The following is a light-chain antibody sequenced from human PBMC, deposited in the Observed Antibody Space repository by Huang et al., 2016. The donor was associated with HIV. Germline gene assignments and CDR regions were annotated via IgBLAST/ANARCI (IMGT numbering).Light chain of an antibody. CDR2: GAS. CDR3: QQYNNWPPWT. J-gene: IGKJ1*01. V-gene: IGKV3-15*01. CDR1: QSISSN. Sequence: EIVMTQSPGTLSVSPGESAVLSCRASQSISSNLAWYQQKPGQAPRLLICGASARATCIPARFRGSGSGTKFTLTISSLESEDVAVYYCQQYNNWPPWTFGQGTRVEVK.